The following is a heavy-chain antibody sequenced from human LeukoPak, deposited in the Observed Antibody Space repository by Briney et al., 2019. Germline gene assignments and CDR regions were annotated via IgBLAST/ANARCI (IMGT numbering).Heavy chain of an antibody. V-gene: IGHV4-30-4*08. Sequence: QASQTLSLTCTVSGGSISSGDYYWSWIRRPPGKGLEWIGYIYYSGSTYYNPSPKSRVTISVDTSKNQFTLKLSSVTAADTAVYYCAGSGGLANQGAVFDYWGQGTLVTVSS. J-gene: IGHJ4*02. D-gene: IGHD3-10*01. CDR1: GGSISSGDYY. CDR3: AGSGGLANQGAVFDY. CDR2: IYYSGST.